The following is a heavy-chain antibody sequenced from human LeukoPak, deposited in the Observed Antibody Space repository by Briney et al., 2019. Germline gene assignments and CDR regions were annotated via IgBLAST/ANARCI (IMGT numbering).Heavy chain of an antibody. Sequence: GGSLRLSCAASGFTFSSYGMSWVRQAPGKGLEWVSAISGSGGSTYYADSVKGRFTISRDNAKNSLYLQVNSLRVEDTAVYYCARGPMFRGVIIRRSKSGYFDYWGQGTLVTVSS. D-gene: IGHD3-10*01. CDR1: GFTFSSYG. CDR2: ISGSGGST. J-gene: IGHJ4*02. CDR3: ARGPMFRGVIIRRSKSGYFDY. V-gene: IGHV3-23*01.